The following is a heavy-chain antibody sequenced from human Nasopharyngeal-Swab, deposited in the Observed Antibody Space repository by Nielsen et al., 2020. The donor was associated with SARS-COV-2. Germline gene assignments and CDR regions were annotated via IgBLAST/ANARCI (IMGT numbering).Heavy chain of an antibody. CDR2: IIPIFGTA. V-gene: IGHV1-69*06. J-gene: IGHJ3*02. D-gene: IGHD4/OR15-4a*01. CDR3: ARRRAMVPQDAYDI. Sequence: WVRQAPGQGLEWMGGIIPIFGTANYAQKFQGRVTITADKSTSTAYMKLSSLRSEDTAVYYCARRRAMVPQDAYDIWGQGTMVTVSS.